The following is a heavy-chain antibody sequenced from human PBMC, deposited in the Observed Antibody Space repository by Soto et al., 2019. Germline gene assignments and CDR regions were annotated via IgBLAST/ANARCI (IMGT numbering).Heavy chain of an antibody. J-gene: IGHJ6*02. CDR1: GYIFTTYG. V-gene: IGHV1-18*01. CDR2: ISTDSGYT. Sequence: QIQLVQSGGEVERPGASVTVSCEASGYIFTTYGLSWVRQTPAHGLEWMGCISTDSGYTQYSQFLQGRVTMTRDTSTNTGYMELRDLTSDDTGIYYCARDRPPGSLYGMDAWGQGTAVTVSS. CDR3: ARDRPPGSLYGMDA.